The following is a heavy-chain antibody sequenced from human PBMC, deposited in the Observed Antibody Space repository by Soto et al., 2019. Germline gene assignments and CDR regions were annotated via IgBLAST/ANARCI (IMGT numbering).Heavy chain of an antibody. V-gene: IGHV3-23*01. D-gene: IGHD3-10*01. Sequence: GGSLRLSCTGAGFTFSDYAMSWVRQAPGKGLEWVSSINYNGVGTYYADSVKGRFTISRDNSKHTLFLLMNSLRADDAAGDYCAASESCHKAADWGQGTLVTVSS. CDR1: GFTFSDYA. CDR2: INYNGVGT. J-gene: IGHJ4*02. CDR3: AASESCHKAAD.